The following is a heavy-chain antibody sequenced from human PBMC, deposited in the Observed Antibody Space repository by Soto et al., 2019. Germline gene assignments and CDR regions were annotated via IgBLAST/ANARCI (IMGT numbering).Heavy chain of an antibody. J-gene: IGHJ4*02. CDR2: IYHSGST. CDR1: GYSISSGYY. D-gene: IGHD1-26*01. Sequence: PSETLSLTCAVSGYSISSGYYWGWIRRPPGKGLEWIGSIYHSGSTYYNPSLKSRVTISVDTSKNQFSLKLSSVTAADTAVYYCARDLVGANPYFDYWGQGTLVTVSS. CDR3: ARDLVGANPYFDY. V-gene: IGHV4-38-2*02.